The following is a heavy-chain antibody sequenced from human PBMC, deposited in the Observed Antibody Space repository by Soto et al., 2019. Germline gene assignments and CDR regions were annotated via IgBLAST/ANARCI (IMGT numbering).Heavy chain of an antibody. D-gene: IGHD2-2*01. CDR2: ISGSGGST. Sequence: GGSLRLSCAASGFTFSSYAMSWVRQAPGKGLEWVSAISGSGGSTYYADSVKGRLTISRDNSKNTLYLQMNSLRAEDTAVYYCAKEFCSSTSCYAGSDYWGQGTLVTVSS. CDR1: GFTFSSYA. V-gene: IGHV3-23*01. CDR3: AKEFCSSTSCYAGSDY. J-gene: IGHJ4*02.